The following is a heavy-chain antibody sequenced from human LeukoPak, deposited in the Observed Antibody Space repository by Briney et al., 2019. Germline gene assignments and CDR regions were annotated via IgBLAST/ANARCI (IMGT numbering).Heavy chain of an antibody. CDR3: ARGVPGGWYFDL. Sequence: GSLRLSFAAFGFNFSNYWMHLVRQAPGKGLELVSRINIAGSVTTYADSVKGRFTISRDNAKKTLYLQMNSLRAEDTAVYYCARGVPGGWYFDLWGRATLVTVSS. CDR2: INIAGSVT. J-gene: IGHJ2*01. D-gene: IGHD3-16*01. V-gene: IGHV3-74*01. CDR1: GFNFSNYW.